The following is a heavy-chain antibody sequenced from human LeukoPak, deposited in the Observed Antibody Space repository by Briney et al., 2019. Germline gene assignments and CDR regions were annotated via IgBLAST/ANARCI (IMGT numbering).Heavy chain of an antibody. V-gene: IGHV4-59*11. D-gene: IGHD2-2*02. CDR3: ARGVVPAAIGGQFDY. Sequence: SETLSLTCIVSGGSISSHYWSWIRQPPGKGLEWIGYIYYSGSTNYNPSLKSRVTISVDTSKNQFSLKLSSVTAADTAVYYCARGVVPAAIGGQFDYWGQGTLVTVSS. J-gene: IGHJ4*02. CDR2: IYYSGST. CDR1: GGSISSHY.